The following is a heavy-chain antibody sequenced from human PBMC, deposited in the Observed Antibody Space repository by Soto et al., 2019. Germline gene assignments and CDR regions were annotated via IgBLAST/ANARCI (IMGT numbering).Heavy chain of an antibody. CDR3: TTFYGSNY. CDR1: GFSVNDAW. J-gene: IGHJ4*02. CDR2: IQSQADGGTT. V-gene: IGHV3-15*07. D-gene: IGHD4-17*01. Sequence: EVQLVEFGGGLVKPGESLRLACAASGFSVNDAWMNWVRQAPGEGLEWVGRIQSQADGGTTDYAASMKGRFIISRDDSQNSLFLQINSLETEDTGIYFCTTFYGSNYWGQGTLVTVSS.